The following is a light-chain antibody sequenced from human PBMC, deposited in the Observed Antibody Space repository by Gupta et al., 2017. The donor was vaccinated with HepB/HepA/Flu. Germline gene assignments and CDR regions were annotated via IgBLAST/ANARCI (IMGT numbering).Light chain of an antibody. Sequence: QSALTQPASVSGSPGQSITLSCTGTSSDVGAYNFVSWFQQHPGKAPKLMIYEVTKRPSGVSNRFSGSKSGNTASLTVSGLQAEDEADYYCCSFAGAINWVFGGGTKLTVL. J-gene: IGLJ3*02. CDR2: EVT. CDR3: CSFAGAINWV. V-gene: IGLV2-23*02. CDR1: SSDVGAYNF.